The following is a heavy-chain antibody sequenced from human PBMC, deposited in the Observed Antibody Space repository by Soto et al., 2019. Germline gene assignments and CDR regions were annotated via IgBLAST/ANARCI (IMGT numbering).Heavy chain of an antibody. CDR1: GDSCTSYW. J-gene: IGHJ4*02. CDR2: IYPGDSDT. V-gene: IGHV5-51*01. D-gene: IGHD6-13*01. Sequence: EFLKISFKGSGDSCTSYWIGWVRQIPGKGLEWMGIIYPGDSDTRYSPSFQGQVTISADKSISTAYLQWSSLKASDTAMYYCASSPGSSWYRYWGQGTLVTVSS. CDR3: ASSPGSSWYRY.